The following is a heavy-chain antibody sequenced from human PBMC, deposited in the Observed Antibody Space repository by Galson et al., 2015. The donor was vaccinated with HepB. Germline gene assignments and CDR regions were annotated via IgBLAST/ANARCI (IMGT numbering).Heavy chain of an antibody. CDR1: AFTFSTFA. Sequence: SLRLSCAASAFTFSTFAMTWVRQAPGKGQEWVSGISGSGGSTYYADSVKGRFTISRHNSKNTLYLQMNSLRVEDTAVYYCAKSGLDTDKIYWYFDLWGRGTLVTVPS. CDR3: AKSGLDTDKIYWYFDL. CDR2: ISGSGGST. V-gene: IGHV3-23*01. D-gene: IGHD5-18*01. J-gene: IGHJ2*01.